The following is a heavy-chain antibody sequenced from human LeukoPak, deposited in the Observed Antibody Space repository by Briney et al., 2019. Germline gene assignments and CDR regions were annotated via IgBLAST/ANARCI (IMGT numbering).Heavy chain of an antibody. CDR1: GFTFTSSA. D-gene: IGHD1-7*01. CDR2: IVVGSGNT. V-gene: IGHV1-58*02. J-gene: IGHJ6*02. Sequence: ELSGPTLVKKPGTSVKVSCKASGFTFTSSAMQWVRQARGRRLEWIGWIVVGSGNTNYAQKSQERVTITRDMSTSTAYMELSSLRSEDTAVYYCAADIKLELLYYYYGMDVWGQGTTVTVSS. CDR3: AADIKLELLYYYYGMDV.